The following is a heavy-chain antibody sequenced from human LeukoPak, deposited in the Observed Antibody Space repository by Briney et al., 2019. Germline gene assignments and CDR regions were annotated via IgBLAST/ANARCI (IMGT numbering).Heavy chain of an antibody. CDR1: GGSISSSSYY. D-gene: IGHD6-13*01. CDR2: IYYSGST. Sequence: PSETLSLTCTVSGGSISSSSYYWGWIRQPPGKGLEWIVSIYYSGSTYYNPSLKSRVTISVDTSKNQFSLKLSSVTAADTAVYYCTMAAAWVGEFDYWGQGTLVTVSS. CDR3: TMAAAWVGEFDY. J-gene: IGHJ4*02. V-gene: IGHV4-39*01.